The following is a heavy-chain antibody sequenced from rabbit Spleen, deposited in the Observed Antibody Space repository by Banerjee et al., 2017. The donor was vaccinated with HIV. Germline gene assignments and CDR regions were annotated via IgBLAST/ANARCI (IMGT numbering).Heavy chain of an antibody. CDR3: ARGGGL. J-gene: IGHJ4*01. V-gene: IGHV1S47*01. CDR2: IDPVFGSA. Sequence: QEQLVESGGGLVRPGGSLKLSCTVSGFDISKYGVTWVRQAPGKGLEWIGYIDPVFGSAYYASWVNGRFSISRENTQNTVSLQLNSLTAADTATYFCARGGGLWGPGTLVTVS. CDR1: GFDISKYG.